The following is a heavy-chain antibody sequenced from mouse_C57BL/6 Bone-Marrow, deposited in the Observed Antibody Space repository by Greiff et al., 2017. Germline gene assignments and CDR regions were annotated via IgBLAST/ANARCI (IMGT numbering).Heavy chain of an antibody. Sequence: EVMLVESEGGLVQPGSSMKLSCTASGFTFSDYYMAWVRQVPEKGLEWVANINYDGSSTYYLDSLKSRFIISIDNAKNILYLQMSSLKSEDTATYYWAREGDYYGSDWYFDVWGTGTTVTVSS. V-gene: IGHV5-16*01. D-gene: IGHD1-1*01. CDR3: AREGDYYGSDWYFDV. J-gene: IGHJ1*03. CDR1: GFTFSDYY. CDR2: INYDGSST.